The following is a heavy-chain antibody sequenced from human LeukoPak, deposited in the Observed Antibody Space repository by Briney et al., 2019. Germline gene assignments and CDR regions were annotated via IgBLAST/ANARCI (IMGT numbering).Heavy chain of an antibody. CDR3: ARVSGPGMNEYFHL. Sequence: GGSLRLSCAASGFTFSGAWLHWVRQAPGTGLVWVSRINNDGTTTKYADSVKGRFTISRDNAKNTLYLQMNSLRAEDTAVYYCARVSGPGMNEYFHLWGQGTLVTVSS. V-gene: IGHV3-74*01. CDR2: INNDGTTT. J-gene: IGHJ1*01. D-gene: IGHD3-10*01. CDR1: GFTFSGAW.